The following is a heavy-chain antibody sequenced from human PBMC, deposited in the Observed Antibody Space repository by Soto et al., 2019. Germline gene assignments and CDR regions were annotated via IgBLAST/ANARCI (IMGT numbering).Heavy chain of an antibody. CDR2: INPNSGGT. J-gene: IGHJ3*02. CDR1: GYTFTGYY. V-gene: IGHV1-2*02. Sequence: QVQLVQSGAEVKKPGASVKVSCKASGYTFTGYYMHWVRQAPGQGLEWMGWINPNSGGTNYAQKFQGRVTMTRDTSISKAYMELSRLRSDDTAVDYCARGYYDFWSGYGKDAFDIWGQGTMVTVSS. D-gene: IGHD3-3*01. CDR3: ARGYYDFWSGYGKDAFDI.